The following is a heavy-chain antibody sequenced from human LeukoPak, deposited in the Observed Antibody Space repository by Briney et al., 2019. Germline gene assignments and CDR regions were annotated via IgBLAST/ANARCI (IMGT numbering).Heavy chain of an antibody. CDR3: AKVGKYSGSSPDWFDP. D-gene: IGHD1-26*01. J-gene: IGHJ5*02. CDR2: FSGSGGST. Sequence: GSLRLSCAASGFTFSSYAMSWVRQAPGKGLEWVSAFSGSGGSTYYADSVKGRFTISRDNSKNTLYLQMNSLRAEDTAVYYCAKVGKYSGSSPDWFDPWGQGTLVTVSS. V-gene: IGHV3-23*01. CDR1: GFTFSSYA.